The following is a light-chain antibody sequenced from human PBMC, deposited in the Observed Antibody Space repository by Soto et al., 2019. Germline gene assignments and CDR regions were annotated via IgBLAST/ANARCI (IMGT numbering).Light chain of an antibody. Sequence: EIVLTQSPGTLSLSPGERATLSCRASQSVSSNYLAWYQQKPGQAPRLLIYDASNRATGIPARFSGSGSGTEFTLTISGLQSEDFAVYYCQQYNNWPPWTFGQGTKVDIK. CDR3: QQYNNWPPWT. J-gene: IGKJ1*01. CDR1: QSVSSN. V-gene: IGKV3D-15*01. CDR2: DAS.